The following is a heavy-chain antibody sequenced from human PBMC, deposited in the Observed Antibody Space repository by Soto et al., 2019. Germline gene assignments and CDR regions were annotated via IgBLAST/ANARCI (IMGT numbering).Heavy chain of an antibody. Sequence: GESLKIPCKGSGYSFTSYWIGWVRQMPGKGLGWMGIIYPGDSDTIYSPSFQGQVTISADKSISTAYLQWSSLKASGTVRYYCARGNGYKPSGFDPWGQGTRVTAPQ. D-gene: IGHD5-12*01. V-gene: IGHV5-51*01. CDR1: GYSFTSYW. J-gene: IGHJ5*02. CDR2: IYPGDSDT. CDR3: ARGNGYKPSGFDP.